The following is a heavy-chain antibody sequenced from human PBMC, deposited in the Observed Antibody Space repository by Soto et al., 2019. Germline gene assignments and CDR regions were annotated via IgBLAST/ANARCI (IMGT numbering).Heavy chain of an antibody. D-gene: IGHD3-10*01. J-gene: IGHJ3*02. CDR3: ASRGCIIMVRGGPYDAFDI. CDR1: GGTFSSYA. V-gene: IGHV1-69*06. CDR2: IIPIFGTA. Sequence: QVQLVQSGAEVKKPGSSVKVSCKASGGTFSSYAISWVRQAPGQGLEWMGGIIPIFGTANYAQKFQGRVTITADKSTSPAYMELRSLRSEDKAEYYCASRGCIIMVRGGPYDAFDIWGQGTMVTGSS.